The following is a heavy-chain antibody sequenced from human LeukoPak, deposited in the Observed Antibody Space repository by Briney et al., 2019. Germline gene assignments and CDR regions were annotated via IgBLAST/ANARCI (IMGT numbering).Heavy chain of an antibody. D-gene: IGHD3-22*01. CDR2: ITNDGSST. CDR1: GLTFSSHW. V-gene: IGHV3-74*01. CDR3: ARAVSSGYDPFDY. J-gene: IGHJ4*02. Sequence: GGSLRLSCAASGLTFSSHWMHWVRQAPGKGLVWVSRITNDGSSTTYADSVKGRFTISRDNSKNTLYLQMNSLRAEDTAVYYCARAVSSGYDPFDYWGQGTLVTVSS.